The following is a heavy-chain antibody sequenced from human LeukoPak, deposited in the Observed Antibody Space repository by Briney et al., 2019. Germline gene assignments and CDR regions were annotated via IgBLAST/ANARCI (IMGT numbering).Heavy chain of an antibody. CDR2: FDPEDGET. Sequence: ASVKVSCKVSGYTLTELSMHWVRQAPGKGLEWMGSFDPEDGETIYAQKFQGRVTMTEDTSTDTAYMELSSLRSEDTAVYYCATRVAGTHYFDYWGQGTLVTVSS. J-gene: IGHJ4*02. D-gene: IGHD6-19*01. CDR3: ATRVAGTHYFDY. V-gene: IGHV1-24*01. CDR1: GYTLTELS.